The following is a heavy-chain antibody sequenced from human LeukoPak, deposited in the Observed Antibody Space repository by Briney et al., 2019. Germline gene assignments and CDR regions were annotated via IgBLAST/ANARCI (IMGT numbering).Heavy chain of an antibody. CDR2: ISGGGGST. D-gene: IGHD1-26*01. Sequence: GGSLRLSCAASGFTFTSYSMNWVRQAPGKGLEWVSTISGGGGSTYYADSVKGRFTISRDNSKNTLYLQVNSLRAEDTAASYCAKGGKWDVTPFDYWGQGTLVTVSS. J-gene: IGHJ4*02. CDR3: AKGGKWDVTPFDY. CDR1: GFTFTSYS. V-gene: IGHV3-23*01.